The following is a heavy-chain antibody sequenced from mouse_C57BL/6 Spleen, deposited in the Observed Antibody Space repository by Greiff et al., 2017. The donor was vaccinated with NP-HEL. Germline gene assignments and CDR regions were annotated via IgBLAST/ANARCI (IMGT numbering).Heavy chain of an antibody. Sequence: QVQLKQSGAELARPGASVKLSCKASGYTFTSYGISWVKQRTGQGLEWIGEIYPRSGNTYYNEKFKGKATLTADKSSSTAYMELRSLTSEDSAVYFCAREVSSYGYDGRGYYAMDYWGQGTSVTVSS. J-gene: IGHJ4*01. CDR3: AREVSSYGYDGRGYYAMDY. CDR1: GYTFTSYG. D-gene: IGHD2-2*01. V-gene: IGHV1-81*01. CDR2: IYPRSGNT.